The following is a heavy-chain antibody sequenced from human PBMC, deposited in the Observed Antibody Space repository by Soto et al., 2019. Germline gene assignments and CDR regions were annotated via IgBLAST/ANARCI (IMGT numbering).Heavy chain of an antibody. J-gene: IGHJ3*02. CDR3: ARGGLFTAAVSGKPYAFDI. CDR1: GDSVSSNSAA. Sequence: QVQLQQSGPGLVKPSQTLSLTCAISGDSVSSNSAAWNWIRQPTSRGLEWLGRTYYRSKWYNDYAESVKRRITTTPDTSTDHFSMQLNSVTPDDTAVYCCARGGLFTAAVSGKPYAFDIWGQGTMITVSS. CDR2: TYYRSKWYN. V-gene: IGHV6-1*01. D-gene: IGHD6-19*01.